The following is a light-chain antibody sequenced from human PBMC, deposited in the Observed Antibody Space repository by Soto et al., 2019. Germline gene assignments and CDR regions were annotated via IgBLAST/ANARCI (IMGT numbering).Light chain of an antibody. V-gene: IGLV2-14*01. CDR1: SSDVGAYNY. CDR2: DVS. J-gene: IGLJ2*01. CDR3: SSYTSSRNQVVV. Sequence: QSALTQPASVSGSPGQSITISCTGTSSDVGAYNYVSWYQQHPGKAPKLMIYDVSNRPSGVSNRFAGSKSGNTASLTISGLQAEDEADYYCSSYTSSRNQVVVFGGGTKLTVL.